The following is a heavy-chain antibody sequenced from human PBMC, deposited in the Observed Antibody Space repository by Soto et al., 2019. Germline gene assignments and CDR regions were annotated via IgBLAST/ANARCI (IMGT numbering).Heavy chain of an antibody. V-gene: IGHV4-4*07. CDR2: IYASGRT. D-gene: IGHD3-9*01. Sequence: VQLQESGPGLVMPSETLSLTCTVSGVSITPYFWSWIRQPAGKAPEWVGHIYASGRTTYNPSLKSRVTMFVSQTQVSLRLTSVTAADTAVYYCARHFDVDPSLDQYYFDLWGRGALATVSS. CDR1: GVSITPYF. CDR3: ARHFDVDPSLDQYYFDL. J-gene: IGHJ2*01.